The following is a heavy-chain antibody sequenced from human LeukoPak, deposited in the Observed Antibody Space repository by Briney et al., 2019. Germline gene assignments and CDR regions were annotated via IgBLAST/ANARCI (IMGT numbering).Heavy chain of an antibody. CDR1: GGSFSGYY. Sequence: PSETLSLTCAVYGGSFSGYYWSWLRQPPGKGLEWIGEINHSGSTNYNPSLKSRVTISVDTSKNQFSLKLSSVTAADTAVYYCASRGGGYDPRVQNDYWGQGTLVTVSS. J-gene: IGHJ4*02. D-gene: IGHD5-12*01. V-gene: IGHV4-34*01. CDR3: ASRGGGYDPRVQNDY. CDR2: INHSGST.